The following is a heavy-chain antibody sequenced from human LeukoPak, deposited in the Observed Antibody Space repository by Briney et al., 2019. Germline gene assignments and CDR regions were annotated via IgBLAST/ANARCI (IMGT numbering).Heavy chain of an antibody. V-gene: IGHV3-9*03. CDR2: ISWNSGSI. J-gene: IGHJ6*04. CDR1: GFTFDDYA. CDR3: AKDKNTYYYGSGSLFDV. D-gene: IGHD3-10*01. Sequence: GGSLRLSCAASGFTFDDYAMHWVRQAPGQGLEWVSGISWNSGSIGYADSVKGRFTISRDNAKNSLYLQMNSLRAEDMALYYCAKDKNTYYYGSGSLFDVWGKGTTVTVSS.